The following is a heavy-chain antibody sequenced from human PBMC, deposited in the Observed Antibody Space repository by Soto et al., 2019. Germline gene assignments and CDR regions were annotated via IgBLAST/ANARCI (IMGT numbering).Heavy chain of an antibody. Sequence: LGGSLRLSCSASGFTFSSYSMNWVRQAPGKGLEWVSSISSSSSYIYYADSVKGRFTISRDNAKNSLYLQMNSLRAEDTAVYYCARGLIALNWNGYYYVMDCWDQATKVTLSS. V-gene: IGHV3-21*01. D-gene: IGHD1-1*01. CDR2: ISSSSSYI. CDR3: ARGLIALNWNGYYYVMDC. J-gene: IGHJ6*02. CDR1: GFTFSSYS.